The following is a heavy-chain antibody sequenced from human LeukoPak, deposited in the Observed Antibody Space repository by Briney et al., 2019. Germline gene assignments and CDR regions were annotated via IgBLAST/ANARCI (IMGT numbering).Heavy chain of an antibody. J-gene: IGHJ5*02. Sequence: ASVEVSCKASGYTFTGYYMHWVRQAPGQGLEWMGWINPNSGGTNYAQKFQGRVTMTRDTSISTAYMELSRLRSDDTAVYYCARPLLPYCTNGVCYEAGRLWFDPWGQGTLVTVSS. D-gene: IGHD2-8*01. CDR1: GYTFTGYY. CDR3: ARPLLPYCTNGVCYEAGRLWFDP. V-gene: IGHV1-2*02. CDR2: INPNSGGT.